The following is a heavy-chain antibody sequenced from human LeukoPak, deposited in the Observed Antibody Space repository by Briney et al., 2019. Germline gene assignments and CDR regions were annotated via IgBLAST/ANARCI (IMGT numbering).Heavy chain of an antibody. CDR2: INHSGST. D-gene: IGHD3-3*01. J-gene: IGHJ5*02. V-gene: IGHV4-34*01. Sequence: SETLSLTCAVYGGSFSGYYWSWIRQPPGKGLEWIGEINHSGSTNYNPSLKSRVTISVDTSKNQFSLKLSSVTAADTAVYYCARGGPYYDFWGGKHNWFDPWGQGTLVTVSS. CDR1: GGSFSGYY. CDR3: ARGGPYYDFWGGKHNWFDP.